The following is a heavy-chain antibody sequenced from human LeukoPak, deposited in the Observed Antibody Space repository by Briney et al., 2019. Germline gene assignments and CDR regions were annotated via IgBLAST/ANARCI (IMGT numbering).Heavy chain of an antibody. CDR1: GGSISSGDYY. J-gene: IGHJ4*02. V-gene: IGHV4-30-4*01. D-gene: IGHD6-19*01. Sequence: SETLSPTCTVSGGSISSGDYYWSWIRQPPGKGLEWIGYIYYSGSTYYNPSLKSRVTISVDTSKNQFSLKLSSVTAADTAVYYCARVSIDSSGWGFDYWGRGTLVTVSS. CDR2: IYYSGST. CDR3: ARVSIDSSGWGFDY.